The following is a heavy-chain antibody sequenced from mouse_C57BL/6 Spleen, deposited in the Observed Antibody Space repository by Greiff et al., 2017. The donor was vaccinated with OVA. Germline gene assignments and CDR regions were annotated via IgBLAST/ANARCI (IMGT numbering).Heavy chain of an antibody. CDR2: IWSDGST. Sequence: VHLVESGPGLVAPSQSLSITCTVSGFSLTSYGVHWLRQPPGKGLEWLVVIWSDGSTTYNSALKSRLSISKDNSKSQVFLKMNSLQTDDTAMYYCARGGYDYVAMDYWGQGTSVTVSS. V-gene: IGHV2-6*03. CDR3: ARGGYDYVAMDY. CDR1: GFSLTSYG. J-gene: IGHJ4*01.